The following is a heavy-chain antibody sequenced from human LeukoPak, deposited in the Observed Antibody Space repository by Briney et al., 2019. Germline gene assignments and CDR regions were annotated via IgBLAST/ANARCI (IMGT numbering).Heavy chain of an antibody. CDR3: ARGGYSYGSY. CDR2: ISDSGDTT. CDR1: GFTFSGYV. J-gene: IGHJ4*02. Sequence: GGSLRLSCAASGFTFSGYVMNWVRQAPGKGLESVSTISDSGDTTYYADSVRGRFTISRDSSKNTLYLQMNSLRADDTAVYYCARGGYSYGSYWGQGTLVTVSS. V-gene: IGHV3-23*01. D-gene: IGHD5-18*01.